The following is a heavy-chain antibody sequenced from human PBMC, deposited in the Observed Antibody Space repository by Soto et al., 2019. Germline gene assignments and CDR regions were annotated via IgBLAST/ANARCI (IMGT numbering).Heavy chain of an antibody. CDR2: ISGSGGST. V-gene: IGHV3-23*01. J-gene: IGHJ6*03. Sequence: HPGGSLRLSCAASGFTFSSYAMSWVRQAPGKGLEWVSAISGSGGSTYYADSVKGRFTISRDNSKNTLYLQMNSLRAEDTAVYYCANGGGNYYYYYMDVWGKGTTVTVSS. D-gene: IGHD3-16*01. CDR1: GFTFSSYA. CDR3: ANGGGNYYYYYMDV.